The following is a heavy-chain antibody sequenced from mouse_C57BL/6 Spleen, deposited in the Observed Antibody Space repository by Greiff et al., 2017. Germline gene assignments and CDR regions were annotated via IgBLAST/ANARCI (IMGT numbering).Heavy chain of an antibody. J-gene: IGHJ4*01. V-gene: IGHV5-16*01. CDR1: GFTFSDYY. CDR3: AREDPDYYAMDY. CDR2: INYDGSST. Sequence: EVQVVESEGGLVQPGSSMKLSCTASGFTFSDYYMAWVRQVPEKGLEGVANINYDGSSTYYLDSLKSRFIISRDNAKNILYLQMSSLKSEDTATYYCAREDPDYYAMDYWGQGTSVTVSS.